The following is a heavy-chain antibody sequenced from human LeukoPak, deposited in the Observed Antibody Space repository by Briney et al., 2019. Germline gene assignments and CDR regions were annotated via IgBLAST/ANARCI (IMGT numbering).Heavy chain of an antibody. CDR1: GFTFSSYA. J-gene: IGHJ4*02. Sequence: PGGSLRLSCAASGFTFSSYAMHWVRQAPGKGLEWVANINQDDSEKFYVDSVKGRFTISRDNAKNSLYLQMNSLRAEDTAVYYCARGHGSFDYWGQGTLVTVSS. CDR2: INQDDSEK. CDR3: ARGHGSFDY. V-gene: IGHV3-7*01. D-gene: IGHD2-15*01.